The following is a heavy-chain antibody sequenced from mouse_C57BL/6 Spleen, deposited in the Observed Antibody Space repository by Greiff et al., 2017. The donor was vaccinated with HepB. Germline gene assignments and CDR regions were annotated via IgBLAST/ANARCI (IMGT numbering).Heavy chain of an antibody. V-gene: IGHV1-64*01. D-gene: IGHD1-1*01. J-gene: IGHJ2*01. CDR1: GYTFTSSW. CDR3: ARDYGSRYRYFDY. Sequence: QVQLQQPGAELVKPGASVKLSCKASGYTFTSSWMHWVKQRPGQGLEWIGMIHPNSGSTNYNEKFKSKATLTVDKSSSTAYMQLSSLTSEDSAVYYYARDYGSRYRYFDYSGQGTTLTVSS. CDR2: IHPNSGST.